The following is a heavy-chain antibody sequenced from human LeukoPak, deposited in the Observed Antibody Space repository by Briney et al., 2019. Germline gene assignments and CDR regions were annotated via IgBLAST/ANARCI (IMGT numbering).Heavy chain of an antibody. J-gene: IGHJ3*02. Sequence: GASVKVSCKVSGYTLTELSMHWVRQAPGKGLEWMGGFDPEDGETIYARKFQGRVTMTEDTSTDTAYMELSSLRSEDTAVYYCATETTYYDFWSGRDAFDIWGQGTMVTVSS. CDR3: ATETTYYDFWSGRDAFDI. CDR2: FDPEDGET. V-gene: IGHV1-24*01. D-gene: IGHD3-3*01. CDR1: GYTLTELS.